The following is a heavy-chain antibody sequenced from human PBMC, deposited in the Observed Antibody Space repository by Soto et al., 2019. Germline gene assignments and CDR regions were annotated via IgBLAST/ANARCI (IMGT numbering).Heavy chain of an antibody. J-gene: IGHJ6*03. V-gene: IGHV4-31*03. D-gene: IGHD3-3*01. CDR2: IYYSGST. CDR3: ARGITIFGVVINYYYYMDV. Sequence: QVQLQESGPGLVKPSQTLSLTCTVSGGSISSGGYYWSWIRQHPGKGLEWIGYIYYSGSTYYNPSLKSRVTISVDTSKNQFSLQLRSVTAADTAVYYCARGITIFGVVINYYYYMDVWGKGTTVTVSS. CDR1: GGSISSGGYY.